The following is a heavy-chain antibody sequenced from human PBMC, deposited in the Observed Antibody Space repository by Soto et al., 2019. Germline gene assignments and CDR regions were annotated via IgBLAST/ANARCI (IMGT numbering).Heavy chain of an antibody. CDR1: GYTFTGYY. V-gene: IGHV1-2*04. D-gene: IGHD3-10*01. Sequence: QVPLVQSGAEVKKPGASVKVSCKASGYTFTGYYMHWVRQAPGQGLEWMGWINPNSGGTNYAQKFQGWVTMTRDPSSSTAYMELSRLRSDDTAVYYGARYYGSARNPFDYWGQGTLVTVSS. CDR2: INPNSGGT. CDR3: ARYYGSARNPFDY. J-gene: IGHJ4*02.